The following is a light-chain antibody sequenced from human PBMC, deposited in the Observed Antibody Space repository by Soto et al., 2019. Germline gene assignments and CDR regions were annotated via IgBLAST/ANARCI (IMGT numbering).Light chain of an antibody. J-gene: IGLJ1*01. CDR3: SSFSSGTTLFV. CDR2: EVN. CDR1: SSDVGGYNY. V-gene: IGLV2-14*01. Sequence: QSVLSQPASVSGSPGQSITISCAGTSSDVGGYNYVSWYQQHPGKAPKVIIYEVNYRPSGVSYRFSGSKSGNTASLTISGLQAEDEADYYCSSFSSGTTLFVFGGGTKVTVL.